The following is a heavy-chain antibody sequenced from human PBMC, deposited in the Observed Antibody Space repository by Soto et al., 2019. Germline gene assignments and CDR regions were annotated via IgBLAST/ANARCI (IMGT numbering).Heavy chain of an antibody. CDR2: IYWDDDY. CDR1: GFSLSNDGVG. Sequence: QITLKESGPTLVKPTQTLTLTCTISGFSLSNDGVGVGWIRQPPGKALEWLAFIYWDDDYRYSPSLQSRLNITMDASNHPLPLIQNNVDPVDSATYFCARRSTYSRSWSSSWFDSWGQGILVTVSS. D-gene: IGHD3-3*01. J-gene: IGHJ5*01. CDR3: ARRSTYSRSWSSSWFDS. V-gene: IGHV2-5*02.